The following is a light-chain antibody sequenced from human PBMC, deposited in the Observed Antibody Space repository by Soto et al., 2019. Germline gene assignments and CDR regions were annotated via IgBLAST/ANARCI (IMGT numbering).Light chain of an antibody. CDR3: QQYYVWNT. J-gene: IGKJ4*01. Sequence: EIVMTQSPATLSVSPGERAIFSCRASQSVDSKLAWYQQKLGQAPRLLIYDASARATGIPARFSGSGFGTEFTLTISSLQSEDFAIYYCQQYYVWNTFGGGTKVDIK. CDR1: QSVDSK. CDR2: DAS. V-gene: IGKV3D-15*01.